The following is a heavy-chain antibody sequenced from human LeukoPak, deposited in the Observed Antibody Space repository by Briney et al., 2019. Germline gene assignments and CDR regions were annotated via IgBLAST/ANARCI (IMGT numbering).Heavy chain of an antibody. V-gene: IGHV3-48*01. D-gene: IGHD1-1*01. Sequence: HPGGSLRLSCAASGFTFSSYGMSWVRQAPGKGLEWVSYISSSSSTIYYADSVKGRFTISRDNAKNSLYLQMNSLRAEDTAVYYCARGENEREGPYNWFDPWGQGTLVTVSS. J-gene: IGHJ5*02. CDR2: ISSSSSTI. CDR3: ARGENEREGPYNWFDP. CDR1: GFTFSSYG.